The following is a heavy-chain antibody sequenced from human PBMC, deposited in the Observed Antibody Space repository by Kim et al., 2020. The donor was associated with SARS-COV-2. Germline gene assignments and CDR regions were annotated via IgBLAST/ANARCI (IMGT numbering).Heavy chain of an antibody. D-gene: IGHD2-15*01. J-gene: IGHJ4*02. CDR3: TTADRSILDY. CDR2: IKSNTAGGTT. Sequence: GGSLRLSCAATGFTFSNGWMSWVRQAPGRGLEWVGRIKSNTAGGTTDFAAPVKGRFTISRDDSKNKLYLLMNSLKTEDTAVYYCTTADRSILDYWRQGT. CDR1: GFTFSNGW. V-gene: IGHV3-15*01.